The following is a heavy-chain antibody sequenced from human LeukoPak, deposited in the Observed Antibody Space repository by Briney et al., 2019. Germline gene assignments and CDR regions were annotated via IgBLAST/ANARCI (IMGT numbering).Heavy chain of an antibody. Sequence: AGGSLRLSCAASEFTFDDYAMHWVRQAPGKGLEWVSGISWNSGSIGYADSVKGRFTISRDNAKNSLYLQMNSLRAEDTALYYCATGYSYGQIDYWGQGTLVTVSS. CDR2: ISWNSGSI. CDR1: EFTFDDYA. CDR3: ATGYSYGQIDY. D-gene: IGHD5-18*01. V-gene: IGHV3-9*01. J-gene: IGHJ4*02.